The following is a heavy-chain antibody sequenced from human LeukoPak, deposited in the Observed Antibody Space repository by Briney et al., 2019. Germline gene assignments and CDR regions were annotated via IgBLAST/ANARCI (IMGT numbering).Heavy chain of an antibody. CDR2: INPNSGGT. Sequence: ASVKVSCKASGYTFTDYYMHWVRQAPGQGLEWMGSINPNSGGTNYAQKFQGRVTMTRDTSISTAYMELSSLRSEDTAVYYCARGREIQLWFSYYYYMDVWGKGTTVTVSS. CDR1: GYTFTDYY. D-gene: IGHD5-18*01. CDR3: ARGREIQLWFSYYYYMDV. J-gene: IGHJ6*03. V-gene: IGHV1-2*02.